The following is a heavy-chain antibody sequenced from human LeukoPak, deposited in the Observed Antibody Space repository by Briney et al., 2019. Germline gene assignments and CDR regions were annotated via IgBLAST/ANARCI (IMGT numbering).Heavy chain of an antibody. CDR1: GGSFSGYY. Sequence: SETLSLTCAVYGGSFSGYYWSWIRQPPGKGLEWIGSIYYSGSTYYNPSLKSRGTISVDTSKNQFSLRLSSVTAADTAVYYCAKSPPTTVTTLDYWGQGTLVTVSS. D-gene: IGHD4-17*01. V-gene: IGHV4-34*01. CDR3: AKSPPTTVTTLDY. CDR2: IYYSGST. J-gene: IGHJ4*02.